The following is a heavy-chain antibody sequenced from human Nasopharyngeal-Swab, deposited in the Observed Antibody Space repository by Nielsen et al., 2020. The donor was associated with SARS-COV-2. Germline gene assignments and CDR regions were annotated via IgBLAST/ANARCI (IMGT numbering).Heavy chain of an antibody. J-gene: IGHJ4*02. D-gene: IGHD3-22*01. CDR3: ARDQTYDSSGPDLSFDY. CDR2: ISSSSSYI. V-gene: IGHV3-21*01. CDR1: GFTFSSYS. Sequence: GESLKISCAASGFTFSSYSMNWVRQAPGKGLEWVSSISSSSSYIYYADSVKGRFTISRDNAKNSLYLQMNSLRAEDTAVYYCARDQTYDSSGPDLSFDYWGQGTLVTVSS.